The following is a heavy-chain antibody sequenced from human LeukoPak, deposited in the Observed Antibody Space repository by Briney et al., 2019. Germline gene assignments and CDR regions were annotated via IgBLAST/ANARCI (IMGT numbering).Heavy chain of an antibody. CDR3: ARGPANFDY. Sequence: ASVKVSCKASGYTFTSYAMHWVRQAPGQRLEWMGWINAGNGNTKYSQKFQGRVTVTRDTSTRTVYMDLSSLGSEDTAFYYCARGPANFDYWGQGTLVTVSS. D-gene: IGHD6-25*01. J-gene: IGHJ4*02. V-gene: IGHV1-3*01. CDR2: INAGNGNT. CDR1: GYTFTSYA.